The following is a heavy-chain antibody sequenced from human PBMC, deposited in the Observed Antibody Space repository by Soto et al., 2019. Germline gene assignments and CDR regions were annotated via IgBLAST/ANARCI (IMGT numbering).Heavy chain of an antibody. Sequence: KPSETLSLSCTVSGGSISSGGYYWSWIRQHPGKGLEWIGYIYYSGSTYYNPSLKSRVTISVDTSKNQFSLKLSSVTAADTAVYYCARERIVVVPAAPSENYGMDVWGQGTTVTVSS. CDR2: IYYSGST. J-gene: IGHJ6*02. D-gene: IGHD2-2*01. CDR3: ARERIVVVPAAPSENYGMDV. V-gene: IGHV4-31*03. CDR1: GGSISSGGYY.